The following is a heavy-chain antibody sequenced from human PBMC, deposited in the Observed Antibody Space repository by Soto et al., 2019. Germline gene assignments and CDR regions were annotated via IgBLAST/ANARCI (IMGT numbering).Heavy chain of an antibody. CDR1: GFIFKMYW. D-gene: IGHD3-10*01. CDR2: IYNDGTYS. CDR3: TRGPRPISTGTGAY. J-gene: IGHJ4*02. V-gene: IGHV3-74*01. Sequence: PGGSLRLSCAASGFIFKMYWMHWVRQSPGKGLVWISRIYNDGTYSDYADSVRGRFTISRDNVNDTLYLQMNNLRAEDSGLYYCTRGPRPISTGTGAYWGQGNQVTXSS.